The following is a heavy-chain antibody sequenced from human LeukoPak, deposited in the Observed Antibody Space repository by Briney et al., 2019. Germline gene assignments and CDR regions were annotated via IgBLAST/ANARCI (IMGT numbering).Heavy chain of an antibody. D-gene: IGHD1-7*01. V-gene: IGHV3-48*01. CDR3: ARVESGTYRAGDYY. J-gene: IGHJ4*02. Sequence: PGGSLRLSCAASGFTFSSYSMNWVRQAPGKGLEWVSYISSSSSTIYYADSVKGRFTISRDNAKNSLYLQMNSLRAEDTAVYYCARVESGTYRAGDYYWGQGTLVTVSS. CDR1: GFTFSSYS. CDR2: ISSSSSTI.